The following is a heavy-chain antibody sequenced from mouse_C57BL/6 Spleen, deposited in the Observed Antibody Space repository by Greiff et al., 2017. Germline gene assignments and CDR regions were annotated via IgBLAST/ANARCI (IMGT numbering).Heavy chain of an antibody. CDR3: ARYSSVYAMDY. D-gene: IGHD3-2*02. CDR2: IHPNSGST. Sequence: QVQLQQPGAELVKPGASVKLSCKASGYTFTSYWMHWVKQRPGQGLEWIGMIHPNSGSTNYNEKFKSKATLTVDKSSSTAYMQLSSLTSEDSAVYYCARYSSVYAMDYWGQGTSVTVSS. J-gene: IGHJ4*01. V-gene: IGHV1-64*01. CDR1: GYTFTSYW.